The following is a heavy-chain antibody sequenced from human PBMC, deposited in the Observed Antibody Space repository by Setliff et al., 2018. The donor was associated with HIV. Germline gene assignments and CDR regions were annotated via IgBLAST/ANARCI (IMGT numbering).Heavy chain of an antibody. J-gene: IGHJ6*03. Sequence: SETLSLTCTVSGGSINNGTYFWTWIRQPAGKPLEWVGRFYTSGSTNYNPSLKSRVTISVDTSKNQFSLRLSSVTAADTAVYYCARGLSIFGVATPGFYSFMDVWGKGTTVTVSS. CDR3: ARGLSIFGVATPGFYSFMDV. D-gene: IGHD3-3*01. CDR2: FYTSGST. CDR1: GGSINNGTYF. V-gene: IGHV4-61*02.